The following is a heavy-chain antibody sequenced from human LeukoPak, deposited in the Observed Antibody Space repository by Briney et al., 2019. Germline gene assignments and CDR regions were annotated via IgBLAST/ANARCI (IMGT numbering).Heavy chain of an antibody. CDR3: ASSDTAMVTADY. D-gene: IGHD5-18*01. CDR2: IIPIFGTA. Sequence: ASVKVSCKASGGTFSSYAINWVRQAPGQGLEWMGGIIPIFGTAYYAQKFQGRVTITADESTSTAYMELSSLRSEDTAVYYCASSDTAMVTADYWGQGTLVTVSS. CDR1: GGTFSSYA. J-gene: IGHJ4*02. V-gene: IGHV1-69*13.